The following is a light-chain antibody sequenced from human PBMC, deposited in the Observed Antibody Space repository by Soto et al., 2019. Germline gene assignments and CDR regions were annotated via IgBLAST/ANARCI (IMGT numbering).Light chain of an antibody. CDR2: DNY. CDR1: SSNIGNNY. Sequence: QSVLTQPPSVSAAPGQKVTISCSGGSSNIGNNYVSWFQQLPGTAPKLLIYDNYKRPSGIPDRFSGSKSGASATLGITGLQTGDEADYYCGTWDSSLSGAVFGGGTKPTVL. V-gene: IGLV1-51*01. J-gene: IGLJ2*01. CDR3: GTWDSSLSGAV.